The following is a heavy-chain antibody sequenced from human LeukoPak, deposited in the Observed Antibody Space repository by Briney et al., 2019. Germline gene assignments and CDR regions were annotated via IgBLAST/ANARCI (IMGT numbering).Heavy chain of an antibody. CDR2: ISYDGSNK. CDR3: AKDSLRRYYDSSGYYPSFDY. V-gene: IGHV3-30*18. D-gene: IGHD3-22*01. Sequence: GRSLRLSCAASGFTFSSYGMHWVRQAPGKGLEWVAVISYDGSNKYYADSVKGRFTISRDNSKNTLYLRMNSLRAEDTAVYYCAKDSLRRYYDSSGYYPSFDYWGQGTLATVSS. J-gene: IGHJ4*02. CDR1: GFTFSSYG.